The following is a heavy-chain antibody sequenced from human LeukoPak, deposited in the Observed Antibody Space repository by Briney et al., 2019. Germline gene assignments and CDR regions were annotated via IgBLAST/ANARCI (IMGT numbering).Heavy chain of an antibody. CDR2: FSGSGRST. CDR3: ARKGWDSSGYHDY. CDR1: GFTFSSYA. J-gene: IGHJ4*02. Sequence: GGSLRLSCAASGFTFSSYAMNWVRQAPGKGLEWVSGFSGSGRSTYYADSVKGRFTISRDNSKNTLYLQMNSLRAEDTAVYYCARKGWDSSGYHDYWGQGTLVTVSS. V-gene: IGHV3-23*01. D-gene: IGHD3-22*01.